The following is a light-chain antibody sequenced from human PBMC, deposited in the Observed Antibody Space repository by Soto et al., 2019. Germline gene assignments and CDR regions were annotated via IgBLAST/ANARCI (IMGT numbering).Light chain of an antibody. V-gene: IGKV4-1*01. Sequence: DIVMTQSPDSLAVSLGERATINCKSSQSVLYSSINKNYLAWYQQKPGQPPRLLIYWASGRESGVPDRFSGSGSGTDFTLTISSLQAEDVAVYYCQQYFSAPFTFGPGTKVYI. CDR1: QSVLYSSINKNY. J-gene: IGKJ3*01. CDR3: QQYFSAPFT. CDR2: WAS.